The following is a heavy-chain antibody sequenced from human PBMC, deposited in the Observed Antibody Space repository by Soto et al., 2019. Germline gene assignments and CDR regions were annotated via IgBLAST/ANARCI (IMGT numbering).Heavy chain of an antibody. CDR1: GFTFSSYS. D-gene: IGHD3-3*01. V-gene: IGHV3-21*01. Sequence: PGGSLRLSCAASGFTFSSYSMNWVRQAPGKGLEWVSSISSSSSYIYYADSVKGRFTISRDNAKNSLYLQMNSLRAEDTAVYYCARSVTDTIFGVVENWFDPWGQGTLVTVSS. CDR2: ISSSSSYI. CDR3: ARSVTDTIFGVVENWFDP. J-gene: IGHJ5*02.